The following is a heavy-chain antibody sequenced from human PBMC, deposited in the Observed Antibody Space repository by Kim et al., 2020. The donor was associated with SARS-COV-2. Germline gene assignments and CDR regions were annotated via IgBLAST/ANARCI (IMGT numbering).Heavy chain of an antibody. CDR2: FYYSGTT. J-gene: IGHJ6*02. V-gene: IGHV4-39*01. CDR3: VRGLGATGTRFYYYYGMDV. Sequence: SETLSLTCTVSGVSISSDSYYWGWIRQPPGKGLEWIGSFYYSGTTYYNPSLKSRVTIVADTSKNQLSLNLTSVTAADTAMYYCVRGLGATGTRFYYYYGMDVWGQGTTVTVSS. CDR1: GVSISSDSYY. D-gene: IGHD6-13*01.